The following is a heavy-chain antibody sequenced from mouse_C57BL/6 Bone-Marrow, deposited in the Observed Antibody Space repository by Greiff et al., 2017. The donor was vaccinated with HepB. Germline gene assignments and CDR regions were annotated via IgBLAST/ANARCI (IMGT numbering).Heavy chain of an antibody. CDR1: GFTFSNYW. D-gene: IGHD4-1*01. CDR3: TLLPNWGFAY. CDR2: IRVKSDNYAT. J-gene: IGHJ3*01. V-gene: IGHV6-3*01. Sequence: DVKLVESGGGLVQPGGSMKLSCVASGFTFSNYWMNWVRQSPEKGLEWVAQIRVKSDNYATHYAESVKGRFTISRDDSKSSVYLQMNNLRAEDTGIYYCTLLPNWGFAYWGQGTLVTVSA.